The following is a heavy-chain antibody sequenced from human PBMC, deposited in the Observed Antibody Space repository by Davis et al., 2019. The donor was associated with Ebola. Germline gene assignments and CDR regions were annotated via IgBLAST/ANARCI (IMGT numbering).Heavy chain of an antibody. CDR2: IYYSGST. V-gene: IGHV4-38-2*02. CDR3: AIQAWNDGVGYFDY. CDR1: GYSISSGYS. J-gene: IGHJ4*02. D-gene: IGHD1-1*01. Sequence: MPSETLSLTCTVSGYSISSGYSWGCIRQPPGKGLEWIGSIYYSGSTYYNPSLKSRVTISVDTSKNQFSLKLSSVTATDTAVYYYAIQAWNDGVGYFDYWGQGTLVTVSS.